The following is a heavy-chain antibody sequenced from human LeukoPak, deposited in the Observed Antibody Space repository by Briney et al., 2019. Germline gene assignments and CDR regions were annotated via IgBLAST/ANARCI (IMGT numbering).Heavy chain of an antibody. Sequence: SQTLSLTCAISGDSVSGNNAAWNWIRQSPSRGLEWLGRTFYRPQWYNDYPVSMRSRITINPDTSKNQFSLQLNSVTPEGTAVYYCAREGTLVRGVMNHFDYWGQGTLVTVSS. CDR3: AREGTLVRGVMNHFDY. CDR2: TFYRPQWYN. CDR1: GDSVSGNNAA. J-gene: IGHJ4*02. D-gene: IGHD3-10*01. V-gene: IGHV6-1*01.